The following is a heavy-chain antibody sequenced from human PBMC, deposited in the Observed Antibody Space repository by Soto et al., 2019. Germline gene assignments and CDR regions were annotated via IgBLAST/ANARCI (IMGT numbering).Heavy chain of an antibody. CDR3: AKDRDWNYGTGDY. CDR1: GFTFSSYA. J-gene: IGHJ4*02. V-gene: IGHV3-23*01. Sequence: EVQLLESGGGLVQPGGSLRLSCAASGFTFSSYAMSCVRQAPGKGLEWVSAISGSGGSTYYADSVKGRFTISRDNSKNTLYRQMNSLRAEDTAVYYCAKDRDWNYGTGDYWGQGTLVTVSS. D-gene: IGHD1-7*01. CDR2: ISGSGGST.